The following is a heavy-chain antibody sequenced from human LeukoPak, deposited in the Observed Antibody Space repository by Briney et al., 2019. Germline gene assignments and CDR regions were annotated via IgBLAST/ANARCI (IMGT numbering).Heavy chain of an antibody. CDR3: ARRGTTGTSDYYYYMDV. V-gene: IGHV1-8*01. D-gene: IGHD1-1*01. Sequence: ASVKVSCKASGYTFTSYDINWVRQATGQGLEWMGWMNPNSGNTGYAQKFQGRVTMTRSTSISTAYMELSSLRSEDTAVYYCARRGTTGTSDYYYYMDVWGKGTTVTVSS. CDR2: MNPNSGNT. CDR1: GYTFTSYD. J-gene: IGHJ6*03.